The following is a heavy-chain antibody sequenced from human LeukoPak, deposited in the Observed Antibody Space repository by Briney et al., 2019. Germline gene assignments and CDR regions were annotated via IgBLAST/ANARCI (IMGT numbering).Heavy chain of an antibody. V-gene: IGHV4-34*01. CDR2: INHSGST. CDR1: GGSFSGYY. CDR3: AREKIGYYDGSGRGWFDP. Sequence: SETLSLTWAVYGGSFSGYYWTWIRQPPGKGLEWIGEINHSGSTNYNASLKSRVTISVDTSKKQFSLKLSSLTATDTAVYYCAREKIGYYDGSGRGWFDPWGQGTLVTVSS. D-gene: IGHD3-22*01. J-gene: IGHJ5*02.